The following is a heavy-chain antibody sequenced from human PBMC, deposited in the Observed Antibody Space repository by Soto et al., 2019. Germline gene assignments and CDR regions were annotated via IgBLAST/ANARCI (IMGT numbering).Heavy chain of an antibody. Sequence: PGESLKISCKGSGYSFTSYWIAWVRQMPGKGLEWMGIIYPGDSNTRYSPSFQGQVTISADKSISTAYLQWSSLTASDTAIDYCSRRAGGSYQPRHFDNWGQGTLVTGSS. D-gene: IGHD1-26*01. V-gene: IGHV5-51*01. J-gene: IGHJ4*02. CDR1: GYSFTSYW. CDR3: SRRAGGSYQPRHFDN. CDR2: IYPGDSNT.